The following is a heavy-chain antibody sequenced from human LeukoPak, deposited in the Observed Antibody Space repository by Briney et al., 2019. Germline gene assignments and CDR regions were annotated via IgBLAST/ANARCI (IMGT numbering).Heavy chain of an antibody. CDR1: GYTFTGYY. V-gene: IGHV1-2*02. Sequence: ASVKVSCKASGYTFTGYYMHWVRQAPGQGLEWMGWINPNSGGTNYAQKFQGRVTMTRDTSISTAYMELSRLRSDDTAVYYCARGHMNYDFWSGYLFDYWGQGTLVTVSS. CDR2: INPNSGGT. D-gene: IGHD3-3*01. J-gene: IGHJ4*02. CDR3: ARGHMNYDFWSGYLFDY.